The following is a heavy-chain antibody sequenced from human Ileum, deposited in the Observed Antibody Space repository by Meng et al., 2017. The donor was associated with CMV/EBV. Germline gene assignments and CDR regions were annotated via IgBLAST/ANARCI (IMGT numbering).Heavy chain of an antibody. Sequence: GGSLRLPCAASGFTFSSHRIHWVRQRPGKGLLWASCLNTDGSDSAYADSVKGRFTISRDNAKNTLYLQMSSLTADDTAVYYCARGLVGAVGFEDSWGQGTLVTVSS. CDR1: GFTFSSHR. CDR2: LNTDGSDS. D-gene: IGHD1-26*01. CDR3: ARGLVGAVGFEDS. V-gene: IGHV3-74*01. J-gene: IGHJ4*02.